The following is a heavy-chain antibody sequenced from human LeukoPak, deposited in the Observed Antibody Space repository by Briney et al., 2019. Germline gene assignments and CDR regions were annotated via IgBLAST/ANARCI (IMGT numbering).Heavy chain of an antibody. CDR1: GGSISSYY. Sequence: SETLSLTCTVSGGSISSYYWSWIRQPAGKGLEWIGRIYTSGSTNYNPSLKSRVTMSVDTSKNQFSLKLSSVTAADTAVYYCARLSPIFLTTVTGIDYWGQGTLVTVSS. J-gene: IGHJ4*02. CDR2: IYTSGST. CDR3: ARLSPIFLTTVTGIDY. D-gene: IGHD4-17*01. V-gene: IGHV4-4*07.